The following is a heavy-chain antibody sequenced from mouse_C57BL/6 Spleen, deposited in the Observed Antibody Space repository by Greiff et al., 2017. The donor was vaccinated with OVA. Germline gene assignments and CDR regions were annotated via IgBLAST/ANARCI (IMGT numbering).Heavy chain of an antibody. CDR1: GFSLTSYG. Sequence: QVQLQQSGPGLVQPSQSLSITCTVSGFSLTSYGVHWVRQSPGKGLEWLGVIWSGGSTDYNAAFISRLSISKDNSKSQVFFKMNSLQADDTAIYYCARNPLYSSYAMDYWGQGTSVTVSS. V-gene: IGHV2-2*01. CDR2: IWSGGST. D-gene: IGHD2-5*01. J-gene: IGHJ4*01. CDR3: ARNPLYSSYAMDY.